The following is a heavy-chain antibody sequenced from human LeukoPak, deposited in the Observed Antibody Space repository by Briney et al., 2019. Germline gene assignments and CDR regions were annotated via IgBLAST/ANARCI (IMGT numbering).Heavy chain of an antibody. CDR3: AREVVVVPAAKYAFDI. J-gene: IGHJ3*02. CDR1: GGSISSSSYY. Sequence: KPSETLSLTCTVSGGSISSSSYYWGWIRQPPGRGLDWIGTNYYAGGTYYNPSLKSRVTISVDTSKSQFSLKLSSVTAADTAVYYCAREVVVVPAAKYAFDIWGQGTMVTVSS. CDR2: NYYAGGT. D-gene: IGHD2-2*01. V-gene: IGHV4-39*02.